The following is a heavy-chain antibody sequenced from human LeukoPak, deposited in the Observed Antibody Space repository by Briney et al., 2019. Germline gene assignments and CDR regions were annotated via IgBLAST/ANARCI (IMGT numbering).Heavy chain of an antibody. CDR3: AREERITMVRGGANWFDP. Sequence: GGSLGLSCAASGFTFSSYEMNWVRQAPGKGLEWVSYISSSGSTIYYADSVKGRFTISRDNAKNSLYLQMNSLRAEDTAVYYCAREERITMVRGGANWFDPWGPGTLVTVSS. CDR1: GFTFSSYE. V-gene: IGHV3-48*03. CDR2: ISSSGSTI. J-gene: IGHJ5*02. D-gene: IGHD3-10*01.